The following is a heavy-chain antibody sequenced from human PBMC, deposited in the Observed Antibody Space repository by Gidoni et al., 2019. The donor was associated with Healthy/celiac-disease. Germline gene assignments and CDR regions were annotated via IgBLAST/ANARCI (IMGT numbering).Heavy chain of an antibody. J-gene: IGHJ3*02. V-gene: IGHV2-5*02. CDR2: IYWDDDK. CDR3: AHRRGDYSHHDAFDI. Sequence: QITLKESGPTLVKPTQTLTLTCTFAGFSLSTSGVGVGWIRQPPGKALEWLALIYWDDDKRYSPSLKSRLTITKDTSKNQVVLTMTNMDPVDTATYYCAHRRGDYSHHDAFDIWGQGTMVTVSS. D-gene: IGHD2-21*02. CDR1: GFSLSTSGVG.